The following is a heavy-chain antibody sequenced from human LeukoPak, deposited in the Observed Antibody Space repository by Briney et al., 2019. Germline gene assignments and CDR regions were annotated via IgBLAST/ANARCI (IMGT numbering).Heavy chain of an antibody. V-gene: IGHV1-2*02. CDR3: ARVVRGVNYYYYYYMDV. D-gene: IGHD3-10*01. Sequence: VASVKVSCKASGYTFTGYYMHWVRQAPGQGLEWMGWINPNSGGTNYAQKFQGRVTMTRDTSISTAYMELSRLRSDDTAVYYCARVVRGVNYYYYYYMDVWGKGTTVTVSS. J-gene: IGHJ6*03. CDR1: GYTFTGYY. CDR2: INPNSGGT.